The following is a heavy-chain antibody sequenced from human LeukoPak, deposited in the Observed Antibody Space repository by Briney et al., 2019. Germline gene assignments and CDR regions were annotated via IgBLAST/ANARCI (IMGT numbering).Heavy chain of an antibody. J-gene: IGHJ3*02. CDR2: ISSNGGST. CDR1: GFTFSSYA. D-gene: IGHD3-16*02. Sequence: PGGSLRLSCAASGFTFSSYAMHWVRQAPGKGLEYVSAISSNGGSTYYANSVKGRFTISRDNSKNTLYLQMGSLRAEDMAVYYCARGAFVNDYVWGSYRTKAHAFDIWGQGTMVTVSS. V-gene: IGHV3-64*01. CDR3: ARGAFVNDYVWGSYRTKAHAFDI.